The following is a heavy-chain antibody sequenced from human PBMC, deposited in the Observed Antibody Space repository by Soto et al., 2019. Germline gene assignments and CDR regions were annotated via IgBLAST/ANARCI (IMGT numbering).Heavy chain of an antibody. V-gene: IGHV3-30-3*01. CDR2: ISYDGSDI. Sequence: PGGSLRLSCAASGFTFTNYAVHWVRQAPGKGLEWVAIISYDGSDIRYADSVQGRFTISRDNSKDTLYLQMNSLRAEDTAVYYCAKDKVRGVIITAPTGTFDIWGQGTMVTVSS. D-gene: IGHD3-10*01. CDR3: AKDKVRGVIITAPTGTFDI. CDR1: GFTFTNYA. J-gene: IGHJ3*02.